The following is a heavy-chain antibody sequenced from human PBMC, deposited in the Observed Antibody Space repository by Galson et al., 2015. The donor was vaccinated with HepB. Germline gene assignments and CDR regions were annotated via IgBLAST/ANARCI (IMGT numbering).Heavy chain of an antibody. V-gene: IGHV1-46*01. D-gene: IGHD7-27*01. CDR3: ARNINWGSDY. CDR2: INPSDGSI. J-gene: IGHJ4*02. Sequence: SVKVSCKASGYTFTTYYVHWVRQASGQGLEWMGIINPSDGSISHTQKFQGRITMTRDTSTSTLYMELSGRSSGDTAVYYCARNINWGSDYWGQGTLVTVSS. CDR1: GYTFTTYY.